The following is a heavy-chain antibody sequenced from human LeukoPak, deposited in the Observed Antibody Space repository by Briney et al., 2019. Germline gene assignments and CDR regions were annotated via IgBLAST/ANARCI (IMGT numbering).Heavy chain of an antibody. V-gene: IGHV4-31*03. J-gene: IGHJ4*02. Sequence: SETLSLTCTVSGGSISSGGHYWSWIRQHPGKGLEWIGYIYYSGSTYYNPSLKSRVTISVDTSKNQFSLKLSSVTAADTAVYYCARPIVGATGYFDYWGQGTLVTVSS. CDR2: IYYSGST. CDR3: ARPIVGATGYFDY. CDR1: GGSISSGGHY. D-gene: IGHD1-26*01.